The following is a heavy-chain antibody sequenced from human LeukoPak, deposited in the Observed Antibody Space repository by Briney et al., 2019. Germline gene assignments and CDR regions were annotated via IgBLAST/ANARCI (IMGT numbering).Heavy chain of an antibody. Sequence: GESLKISCKGSGYSFTSYWIGWVRQMPGKGLEWMGIIYPGDSDTRYSPSFQGQVTISADKSISTAYLQWSSLKASDTAMYYCARRYSSSWYGYYFDCWGQGTPVTVSS. CDR2: IYPGDSDT. CDR3: ARRYSSSWYGYYFDC. D-gene: IGHD6-13*01. J-gene: IGHJ4*02. CDR1: GYSFTSYW. V-gene: IGHV5-51*01.